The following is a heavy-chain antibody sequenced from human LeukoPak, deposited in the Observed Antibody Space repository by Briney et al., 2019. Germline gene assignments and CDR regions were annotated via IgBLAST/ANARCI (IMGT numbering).Heavy chain of an antibody. Sequence: GSLRLSCAASGFTLGIYWMSWVRQPPGKGLEWIGEINHSGSTNYNPSLKSRVTISVDTSKNQFSLKLSSVTAADTAVYYCARGVVASYDYWGQGTLVTVSS. V-gene: IGHV4-34*01. CDR1: GFTLGIYW. D-gene: IGHD5-12*01. CDR2: INHSGST. CDR3: ARGVVASYDY. J-gene: IGHJ4*02.